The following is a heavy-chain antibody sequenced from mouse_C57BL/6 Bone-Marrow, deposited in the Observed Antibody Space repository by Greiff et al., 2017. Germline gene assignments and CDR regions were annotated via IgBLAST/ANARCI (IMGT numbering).Heavy chain of an antibody. D-gene: IGHD2-2*01. J-gene: IGHJ1*03. Sequence: VQLQQPGPVLVKPGASVKMSCKASGYTFTDYYMNWVKQSHGQSLEWIGVINPYNGGTSYNQKFKGKATLTVDKSSSTAYMELNSLTSEDSAVYYCARVGMVTTWYFDVWGTGTTVTVSS. CDR2: INPYNGGT. CDR1: GYTFTDYY. V-gene: IGHV1-19*01. CDR3: ARVGMVTTWYFDV.